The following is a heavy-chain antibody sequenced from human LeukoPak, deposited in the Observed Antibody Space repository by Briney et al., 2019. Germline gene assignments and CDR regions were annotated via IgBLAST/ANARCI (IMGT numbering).Heavy chain of an antibody. CDR3: ARLASGSYGPLTPFDY. CDR1: GGSISSNNY. Sequence: SETLSLTCSVSGGSISSNNYWGWIRQPPGKGLEWIGSIYYSGNTYYNPSLKSRVTISVDTFKNQFSLKLRSVTAADTAVYYSARLASGSYGPLTPFDYWGQGTLVTAPS. D-gene: IGHD1-26*01. J-gene: IGHJ4*02. CDR2: IYYSGNT. V-gene: IGHV4-39*01.